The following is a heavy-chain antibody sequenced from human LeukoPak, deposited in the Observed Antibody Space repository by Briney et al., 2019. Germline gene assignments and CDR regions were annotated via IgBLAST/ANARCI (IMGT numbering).Heavy chain of an antibody. CDR3: ARDRMATIDFDY. Sequence: GGSLRLSCAASGFTFSNYAMNWVRRAPGKGLEWVSSISSSSYIYYADSVKGRFTISRDNAKNSLFLQMNGLRAEDTAVYYCARDRMATIDFDYWGQGTLVTVSS. CDR1: GFTFSNYA. D-gene: IGHD5-24*01. V-gene: IGHV3-21*01. J-gene: IGHJ4*02. CDR2: ISSSSYI.